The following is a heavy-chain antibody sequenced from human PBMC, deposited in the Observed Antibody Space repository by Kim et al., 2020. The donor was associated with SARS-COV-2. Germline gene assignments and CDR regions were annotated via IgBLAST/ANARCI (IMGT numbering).Heavy chain of an antibody. CDR1: GFTFSSYA. D-gene: IGHD3-10*01. Sequence: GGSLRLSCAASGFTFSSYAMTWVRQAPGKGLEWVSAISNNVVSTYYADSVKGRFTISRDNSKNTLYLQMISLRAEDTAVYYCTKVSYGLLWFGVLNIWGQGTMVTVSS. V-gene: IGHV3-23*01. CDR2: ISNNVVST. J-gene: IGHJ3*02. CDR3: TKVSYGLLWFGVLNI.